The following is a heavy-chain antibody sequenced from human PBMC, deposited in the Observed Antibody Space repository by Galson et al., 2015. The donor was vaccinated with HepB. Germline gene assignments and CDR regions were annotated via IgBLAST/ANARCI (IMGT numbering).Heavy chain of an antibody. CDR1: GGTFSNFA. V-gene: IGHV1-69*13. CDR3: ANAFGELWNFDR. J-gene: IGHJ4*02. CDR2: VIPIIGTT. Sequence: SVKVSCKASGGTFSNFAISWVRQAPGQGLEWLGGVIPIIGTTKVAQTFQARVTFSADESASTAYMELSSLRSEDTAVYFCANAFGELWNFDRWGQGTLVTVSA. D-gene: IGHD3-10*01.